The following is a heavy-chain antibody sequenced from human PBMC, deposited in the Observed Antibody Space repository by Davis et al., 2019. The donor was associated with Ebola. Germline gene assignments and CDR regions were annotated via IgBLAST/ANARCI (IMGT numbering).Heavy chain of an antibody. V-gene: IGHV5-51*01. D-gene: IGHD3-22*01. CDR3: ARRGYNSALWGMDV. Sequence: GGPLRPPCKRSGSRSTSYWIGWVRQMPGKGLEWMGIIYPGDSDTRYSPSFQGQVTISDDKSINTAYLQWSSLKASDTAIYYCARRGYNSALWGMDVWGKGTTVTVSS. CDR2: IYPGDSDT. J-gene: IGHJ6*04. CDR1: GSRSTSYW.